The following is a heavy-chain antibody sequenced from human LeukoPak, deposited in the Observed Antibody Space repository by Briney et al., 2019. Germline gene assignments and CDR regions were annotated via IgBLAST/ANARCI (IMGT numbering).Heavy chain of an antibody. CDR2: ISAYNGNT. V-gene: IGHV1-18*01. CDR3: ARSRDEITIFGVSPPKRSEEYHIYPDGY. J-gene: IGHJ4*02. CDR1: GYTFTSYG. Sequence: ASVKVSCKASGYTFTSYGISWVRQAPGQGLEWMGWISAYNGNTNYAQKLQGRVTMTTDTSTSTAYMELRSLRSDDTAVYYCARSRDEITIFGVSPPKRSEEYHIYPDGYWGQGTLVTVSS. D-gene: IGHD3-3*01.